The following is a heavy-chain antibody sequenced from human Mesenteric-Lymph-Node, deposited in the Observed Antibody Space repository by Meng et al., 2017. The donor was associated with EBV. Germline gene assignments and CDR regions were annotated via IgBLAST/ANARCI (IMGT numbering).Heavy chain of an antibody. CDR1: GFSLSTSGVG. Sequence: QITLKESGPTLAKPTQTLTLTCTFSGFSLSTSGVGVGWIRQPPGKALEWLALIYWDDDKRYSPSLKSRLTITKDTSKNQVVLTMTNMDPVDTATYYCARRPYSWNFDFWGQGTLVTVSS. CDR2: IYWDDDK. CDR3: ARRPYSWNFDF. D-gene: IGHD1-26*01. J-gene: IGHJ4*02. V-gene: IGHV2-5*02.